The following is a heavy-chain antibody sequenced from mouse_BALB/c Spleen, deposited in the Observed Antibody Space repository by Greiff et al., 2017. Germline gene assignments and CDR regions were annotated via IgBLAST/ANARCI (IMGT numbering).Heavy chain of an antibody. V-gene: IGHV7-3*02. Sequence: EVKLVESGGGLVQPGGSLRLSCATSGFTFTDYYMSWVRQPPGKALEWLGFIRNKANGYTTEYSASVKGRFTISRDNSQSILYLQMNTLRAEDRATYYCARDTYWAYWGRRTLVTVSA. CDR1: GFTFTDYY. CDR2: IRNKANGYTT. CDR3: ARDTYWAY. D-gene: IGHD2-10*01. J-gene: IGHJ3*01.